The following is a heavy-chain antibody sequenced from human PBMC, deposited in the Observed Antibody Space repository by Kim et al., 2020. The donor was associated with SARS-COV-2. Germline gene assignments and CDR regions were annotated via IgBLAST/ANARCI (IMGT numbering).Heavy chain of an antibody. J-gene: IGHJ5*02. CDR3: ARDPHGGGSYYERSGNNWFDP. V-gene: IGHV1-69*04. Sequence: SVKVSCKASGGTFSSYAISWVRQAPGQGLEWMGRIIPIFGIANYAQKFQGRVTITADKSTSTAYMELSSLRSEDTAVYYCARDPHGGGSYYERSGNNWFDPWGQGTLVTVSS. CDR1: GGTFSSYA. CDR2: IIPIFGIA. D-gene: IGHD1-26*01.